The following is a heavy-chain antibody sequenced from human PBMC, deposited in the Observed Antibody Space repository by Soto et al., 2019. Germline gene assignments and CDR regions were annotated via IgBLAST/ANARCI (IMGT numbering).Heavy chain of an antibody. D-gene: IGHD2-21*01. CDR2: IIPIQGKA. V-gene: IGHV1-69*02. J-gene: IGHJ6*03. CDR1: GGSFTNYS. CDR3: AKSLLFVDHGYMDV. Sequence: QVQLVQSGAELKKPGSSVKVSCEASGGSFTNYSFTWVRQAPGQGLEWMGRIIPIQGKANYALKFQDRVTITADRSTRTVYMELTSLRPEDTAVYFCAKSLLFVDHGYMDVWGKGTTVTVSS.